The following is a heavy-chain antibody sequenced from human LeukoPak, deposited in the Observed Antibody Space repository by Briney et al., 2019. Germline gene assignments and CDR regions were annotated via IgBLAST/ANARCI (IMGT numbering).Heavy chain of an antibody. CDR2: IWYDGSNK. CDR1: GFTLCNYW. J-gene: IGHJ4*02. D-gene: IGHD2/OR15-2a*01. CDR3: ARDREGYFNFDY. V-gene: IGHV3-33*08. Sequence: GSLRLSCAGSGFTLCNYWMSRVRQASGQGLGWGAVIWYDGSNKYYADSVKGRFTISRDNSKNTLYLQMNSLRAEDTAVYYCARDREGYFNFDYWGQGTLVTVSS.